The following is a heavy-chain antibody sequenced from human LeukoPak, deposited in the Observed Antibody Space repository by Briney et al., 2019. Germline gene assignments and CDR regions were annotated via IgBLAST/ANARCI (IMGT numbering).Heavy chain of an antibody. D-gene: IGHD3-22*01. J-gene: IGHJ4*02. CDR2: IIPILGIA. CDR1: GGTFSSYA. Sequence: GASVKVSCKASGGTFSSYAISWVRQAPGQGLEWMGRIIPILGIANYAQKFQGRVTITADKSTSTAYMELSSLRSEDTAVYYCARDSYYYDSSGYYYTAPGAGYWGQGTLVTVSS. V-gene: IGHV1-69*04. CDR3: ARDSYYYDSSGYYYTAPGAGY.